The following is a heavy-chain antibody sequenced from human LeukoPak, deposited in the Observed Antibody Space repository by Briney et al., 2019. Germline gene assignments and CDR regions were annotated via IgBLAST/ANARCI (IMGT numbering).Heavy chain of an antibody. D-gene: IGHD3-10*01. V-gene: IGHV4-39*01. CDR3: ARHRMVRGVIWLGSYYFDY. Sequence: PSETLSLTCTVSGGSISRSYYYWGWIRQPPGKGLEWIGSIYHSGSTYYNPSLKSRVTISVDTSKNQFSLKLSSVTAADTAVYYCARHRMVRGVIWLGSYYFDYWGQGTLVTVSS. CDR1: GGSISRSYYY. CDR2: IYHSGST. J-gene: IGHJ4*02.